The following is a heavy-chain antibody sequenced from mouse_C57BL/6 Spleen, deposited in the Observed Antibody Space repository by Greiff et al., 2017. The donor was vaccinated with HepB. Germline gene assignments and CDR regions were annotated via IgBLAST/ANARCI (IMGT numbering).Heavy chain of an antibody. V-gene: IGHV1-22*01. Sequence: EVQLQQSGPELVKPGASVKMSCKASGYTFTDYNMHWVKQSHGKSLVWIGYINPNNGGTSYNQKFKGKATLTVNKSSSTAYMELRSLTSEDSAVYYCARSVYYGNYADYWGQGTTLTVSS. J-gene: IGHJ2*01. CDR1: GYTFTDYN. CDR2: INPNNGGT. CDR3: ARSVYYGNYADY. D-gene: IGHD2-1*01.